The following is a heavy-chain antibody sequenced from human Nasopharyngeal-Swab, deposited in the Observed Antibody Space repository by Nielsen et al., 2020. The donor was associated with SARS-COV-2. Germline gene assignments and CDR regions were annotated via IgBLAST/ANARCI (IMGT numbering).Heavy chain of an antibody. CDR1: RFTFSRWP. Sequence: GGSLRLSCVASRFTFSRWPMHWVRQAPGKGLEWVTVISSDGSDKQYVDSVKGRFTISRDNSKNTLYLQVKSLRADDTGAYYCASLRADTPDFAYLGQGTLVTVSS. J-gene: IGHJ4*02. D-gene: IGHD2-15*01. CDR3: ASLRADTPDFAY. V-gene: IGHV3-30*03. CDR2: ISSDGSDK.